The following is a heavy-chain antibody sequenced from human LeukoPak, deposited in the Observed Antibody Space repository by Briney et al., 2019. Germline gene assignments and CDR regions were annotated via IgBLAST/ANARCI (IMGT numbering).Heavy chain of an antibody. Sequence: SETLSLTCTVSGGSISSYYWSWIRQPPGKGLEWIGYIYYSGSTNYNPSLKSRVTISVDTSKNQFSLKLSSMTAADTAVYYCARVLHWSTSDAFDIWGQGTMVTVSS. CDR2: IYYSGST. CDR3: ARVLHWSTSDAFDI. D-gene: IGHD2-15*01. CDR1: GGSISSYY. J-gene: IGHJ3*02. V-gene: IGHV4-59*01.